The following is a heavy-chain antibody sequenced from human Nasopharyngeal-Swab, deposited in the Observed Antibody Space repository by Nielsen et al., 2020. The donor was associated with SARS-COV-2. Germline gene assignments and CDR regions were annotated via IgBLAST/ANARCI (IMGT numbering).Heavy chain of an antibody. D-gene: IGHD2-21*02. V-gene: IGHV3-9*01. J-gene: IGHJ4*02. CDR2: ILRESGTI. CDR3: VKDMGTVTAGLGY. Sequence: SLKISCAASGFTFDDYAMHWVRQAPGKGPEWVSGILRESGTIGYADSVRGRFTISRDNAKDSLYLDMNSLRPEDTALYYCVKDMGTVTAGLGYWGQGTLVTVSA. CDR1: GFTFDDYA.